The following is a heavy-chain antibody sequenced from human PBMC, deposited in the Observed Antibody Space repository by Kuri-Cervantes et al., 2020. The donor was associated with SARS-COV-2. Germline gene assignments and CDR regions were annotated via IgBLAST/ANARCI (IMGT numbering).Heavy chain of an antibody. CDR2: ISSSGSTI. CDR1: GFTFSSYE. J-gene: IGHJ4*02. D-gene: IGHD3-3*01. Sequence: GGSLRLSCAASGFTFSSYEMNWVRQAPGKGLEWVSYISSSGSTIYYADSVKGRFTISRDNAKDSLDLQMNSLRAEDTAIYYCVRDHDFWSGYSTGPLDYWGQGTLVTVSS. V-gene: IGHV3-48*03. CDR3: VRDHDFWSGYSTGPLDY.